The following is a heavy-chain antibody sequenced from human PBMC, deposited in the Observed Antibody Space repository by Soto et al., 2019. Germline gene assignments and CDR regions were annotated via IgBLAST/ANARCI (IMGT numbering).Heavy chain of an antibody. D-gene: IGHD4-17*01. J-gene: IGHJ3*02. CDR3: ARDRGTVTHAFDI. CDR2: IIPIFGTA. Sequence: SVKVSCKASGGTFGSYAISWVRQAPGQGLEWMGGIIPIFGTANYAQKFQGRVTITADESTSTAYMELSSLRSEDTAVYYCARDRGTVTHAFDIWGQGTMVTVSS. V-gene: IGHV1-69*13. CDR1: GGTFGSYA.